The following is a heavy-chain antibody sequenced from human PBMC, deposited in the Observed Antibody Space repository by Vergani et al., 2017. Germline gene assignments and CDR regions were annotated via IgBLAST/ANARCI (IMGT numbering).Heavy chain of an antibody. CDR2: INHSVST. J-gene: IGHJ4*02. V-gene: IGHV4-34*01. D-gene: IGHD3-22*01. CDR1: GGSFSGYY. Sequence: QVQLQQWGAGLLKPSETLSLTCAVYGGSFSGYYWSWIRQPPGKGLEWIGEINHSVSTNYNPSLKSRVTISVDTSKNQFSLKLSSVTAADTAVYYCAREDYYDSSGYYWVQGTLVTVSS. CDR3: AREDYYDSSGYY.